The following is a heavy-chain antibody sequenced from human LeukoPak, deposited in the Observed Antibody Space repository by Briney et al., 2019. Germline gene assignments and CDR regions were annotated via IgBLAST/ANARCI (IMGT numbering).Heavy chain of an antibody. D-gene: IGHD5-12*01. CDR3: ARDTTTHFDY. CDR1: GFTVSSTH. CDR2: IYPGGTT. V-gene: IGHV3-53*01. Sequence: GGSLRLSCAASGFTVSSTHMSWVRQAPGKRLEWVSVIYPGGTTSYADSVKGRFTVSRDNSKNTLYLQMNSLRAEDTAVYYCARDTTTHFDYWGQGTPVTVSS. J-gene: IGHJ4*02.